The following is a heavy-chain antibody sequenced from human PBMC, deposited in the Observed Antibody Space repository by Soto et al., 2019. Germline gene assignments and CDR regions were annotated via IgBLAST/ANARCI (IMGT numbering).Heavy chain of an antibody. CDR3: ARSDIAAFVIDY. CDR2: IYYSGST. J-gene: IGHJ4*02. V-gene: IGHV4-59*01. Sequence: SETLSLTCADSGGSISSYYWSWIRRPTGKGLEWIGYIYYSGSTNSRPSLKSRVTISVDTSKNQFSLKLSSVTAAVTAVYCCARSDIAAFVIDYWGQGDLVTVSS. D-gene: IGHD5-12*01. CDR1: GGSISSYY.